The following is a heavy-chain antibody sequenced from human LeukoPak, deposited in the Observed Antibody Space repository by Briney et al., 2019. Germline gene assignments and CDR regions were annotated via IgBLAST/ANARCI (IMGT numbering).Heavy chain of an antibody. CDR1: GDSISSSNYY. Sequence: PSETLSLTCTVSGDSISSSNYYWGWIRQPPGKGLEWIGSIYYSGSTYYNPSLKSRVTISVDTSKNQFSLKLSSVTAADTAVYYCARDRVAAAGDYYYYYMDVWGKGTTVTVSS. CDR3: ARDRVAAAGDYYYYYMDV. CDR2: IYYSGST. D-gene: IGHD6-13*01. J-gene: IGHJ6*03. V-gene: IGHV4-39*07.